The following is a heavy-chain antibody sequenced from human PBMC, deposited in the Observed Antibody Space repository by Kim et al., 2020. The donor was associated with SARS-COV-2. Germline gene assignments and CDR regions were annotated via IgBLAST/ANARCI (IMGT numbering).Heavy chain of an antibody. D-gene: IGHD2-21*01. J-gene: IGHJ4*02. V-gene: IGHV4-31*03. CDR2: IYYSGST. CDR1: GGSISSGGYY. Sequence: SETLSLTCTVSGGSISSGGYYWSWIRQHPGKGLEWIGYIYYSGSTYYNPSLKSRVTISVDTSKNQFSLKLSSVTAADTAVYYCARVYPLFLISSAYYYFDYWGQGTLVTVSS. CDR3: ARVYPLFLISSAYYYFDY.